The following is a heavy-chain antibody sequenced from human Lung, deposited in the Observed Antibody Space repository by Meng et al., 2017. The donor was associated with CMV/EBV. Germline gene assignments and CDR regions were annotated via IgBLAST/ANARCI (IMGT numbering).Heavy chain of an antibody. CDR2: IYAGGST. D-gene: IGHD5-24*01. Sequence: GEXXKISCAASGFTVSNNYMNWVRQAPGKGLEWVSIIYAGGSTDYADSVNGRFTITRDNSKNTPYLQMNSLRPEDTAVYYCAREKEGRMSTISAFDIWGPGKXV. J-gene: IGHJ3*02. CDR3: AREKEGRMSTISAFDI. V-gene: IGHV3-66*02. CDR1: GFTVSNNY.